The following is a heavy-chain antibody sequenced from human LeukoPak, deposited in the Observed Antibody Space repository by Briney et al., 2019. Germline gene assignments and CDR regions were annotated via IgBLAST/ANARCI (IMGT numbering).Heavy chain of an antibody. J-gene: IGHJ4*02. V-gene: IGHV4-34*01. CDR2: INHSGST. D-gene: IGHD4-17*01. CDR1: GGSFSGYY. CDR3: ARATVTYFPSGY. Sequence: PSETLSLTCAVYGGSFSGYYWSWIRQPPGKGLEWIGEINHSGSTNYNPSLKSRVTISVDTSKNQFSLKLSSVTAADTAVYYCARATVTYFPSGYWGQGTLVTVSS.